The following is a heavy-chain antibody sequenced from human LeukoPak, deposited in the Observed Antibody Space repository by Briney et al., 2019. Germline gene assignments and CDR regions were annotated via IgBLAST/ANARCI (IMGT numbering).Heavy chain of an antibody. CDR3: ARDDSAWYAY. V-gene: IGHV3-53*01. CDR2: IYSGGST. J-gene: IGHJ4*02. D-gene: IGHD6-19*01. Sequence: GGSLRLSCAASGFTVSSNYMSWVRQAPGKGLEWVSVIYSGGSTYYADSVKGRFTISRDNAKNSLYLQMNSLRAEDTAVYYCARDDSAWYAYWGPGTLVTVSS. CDR1: GFTVSSNY.